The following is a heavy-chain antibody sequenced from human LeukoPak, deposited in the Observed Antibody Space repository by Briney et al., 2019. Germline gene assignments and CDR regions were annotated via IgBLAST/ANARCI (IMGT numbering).Heavy chain of an antibody. V-gene: IGHV3-74*01. J-gene: IGHJ6*02. CDR3: ARDYGRSRDYGMDV. CDR2: INSDGSWT. Sequence: PGGSLRLSRAASGNYWMHWVRQAPGKGLVWVSHINSDGSWTSYADSVKGRFTISKDNAKNTVYLQMNSLRAEDTAVYYCARDYGRSRDYGMDVWGQGTTVTVSS. CDR1: GNYW. D-gene: IGHD3-10*01.